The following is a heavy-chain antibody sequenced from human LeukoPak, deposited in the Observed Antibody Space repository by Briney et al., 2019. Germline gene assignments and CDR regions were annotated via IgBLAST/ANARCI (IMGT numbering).Heavy chain of an antibody. CDR3: ANGAPYYYYTMDV. CDR1: GFTFGSYA. D-gene: IGHD3-16*01. J-gene: IGHJ6*02. CDR2: LSGSGDRI. V-gene: IGHV3-23*01. Sequence: GGSLRLSCAVSGFTFGSYAMSWVRQAPGKGLEWVSGLSGSGDRIYYADSVKGRFTISRDNSKNTLYLQMNSLRAEDTAVYYCANGAPYYYYTMDVWGQGTTVTVSS.